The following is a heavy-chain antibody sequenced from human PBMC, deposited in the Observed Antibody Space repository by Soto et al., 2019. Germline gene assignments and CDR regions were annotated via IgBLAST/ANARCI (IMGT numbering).Heavy chain of an antibody. Sequence: EVQLVESGGGLIQPGGSLRLSCAASGFTVSDNYMTWVRQAPGKGLEWVSVMYSGGTATSYADSVKGRFTVSRDSSKNTVSLQLDSLRAEDTAVYYCARVVPVGAIGRFYFDSWGQGTLVTVSS. CDR3: ARVVPVGAIGRFYFDS. CDR1: GFTVSDNY. J-gene: IGHJ4*02. CDR2: MYSGGTAT. D-gene: IGHD1-26*01. V-gene: IGHV3-53*01.